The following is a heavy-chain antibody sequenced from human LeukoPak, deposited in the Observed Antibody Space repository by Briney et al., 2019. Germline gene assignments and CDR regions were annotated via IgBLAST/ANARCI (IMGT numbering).Heavy chain of an antibody. D-gene: IGHD2-2*01. J-gene: IGHJ2*01. Sequence: SQTLSLTCTVSGGSISSGSYYWSWIRQPAGKGLEWIGRIYTSGSTNYNPSLKSRVTISVDTSKNQFSLKLSSVTAADTAVYYCARAIHCSSTSCYGVWYFDLWGRGTLVTVSS. V-gene: IGHV4-61*02. CDR1: GGSISSGSYY. CDR2: IYTSGST. CDR3: ARAIHCSSTSCYGVWYFDL.